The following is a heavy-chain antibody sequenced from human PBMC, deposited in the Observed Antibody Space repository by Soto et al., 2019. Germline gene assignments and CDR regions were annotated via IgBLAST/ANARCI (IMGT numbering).Heavy chain of an antibody. D-gene: IGHD2-15*01. Sequence: EVQLVESGGGLVQPGRSLRLSCAASGFTFDDYAFHWVRQAPGKGLEWVSGISWNSGIIGYADSVQGRFTISRDNAKNSLYLQMNSLRGEDTAFYYCTRSIGPSCYSSFDYFGQGTLVTVSS. J-gene: IGHJ4*02. CDR2: ISWNSGII. CDR1: GFTFDDYA. V-gene: IGHV3-9*01. CDR3: TRSIGPSCYSSFDY.